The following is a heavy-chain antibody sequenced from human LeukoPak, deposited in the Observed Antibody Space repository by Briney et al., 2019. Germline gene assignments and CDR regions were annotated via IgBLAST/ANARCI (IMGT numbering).Heavy chain of an antibody. CDR2: ISHSGST. CDR3: ARGIYSSGWYPTLSYYYYYYMDV. V-gene: IGHV4-38-2*02. J-gene: IGHJ6*03. D-gene: IGHD6-19*01. CDR1: GYSISSGYS. Sequence: SETLSLTCTVSGYSISSGYSWGWIRQPPGKGLEWIGSISHSGSTYYNPSLKSRVTISVDTSKNQFSLKLSSVTAADTAVYYCARGIYSSGWYPTLSYYYYYYMDVWGKGTTVTISS.